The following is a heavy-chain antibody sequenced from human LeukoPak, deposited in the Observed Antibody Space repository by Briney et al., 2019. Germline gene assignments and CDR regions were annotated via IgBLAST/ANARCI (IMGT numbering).Heavy chain of an antibody. V-gene: IGHV3-33*01. CDR1: GFTFSSYG. D-gene: IGHD4-23*01. CDR2: IWYDGSNK. Sequence: GGSLRLSCAAPGFTFSSYGMHWVRQAPGKGLEWVAVIWYDGSNKYYADSVKGRFTVSRDNSKNTLYLEMNSLKAEDTAVYYCARSGGIRWPLGYWGQGTLVTVSS. CDR3: ARSGGIRWPLGY. J-gene: IGHJ4*02.